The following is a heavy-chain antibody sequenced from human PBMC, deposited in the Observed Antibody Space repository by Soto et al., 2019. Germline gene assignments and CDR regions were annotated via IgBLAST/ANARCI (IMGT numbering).Heavy chain of an antibody. V-gene: IGHV4-59*01. CDR1: GGSISSYY. Sequence: SETLSLSCTVSGGSISSYYWSWIRQPPGKGLEWIGYFYYTGSTNYNPSLKSRVTISVDTSKNQFSLKLSSVTAADTAVYYCARASGYSYGAPKLWGQGTLVTVSS. CDR3: ARASGYSYGAPKL. J-gene: IGHJ4*02. CDR2: FYYTGST. D-gene: IGHD5-18*01.